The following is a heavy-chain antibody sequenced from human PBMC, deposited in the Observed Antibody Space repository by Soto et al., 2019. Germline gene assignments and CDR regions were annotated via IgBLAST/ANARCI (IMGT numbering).Heavy chain of an antibody. CDR1: GYTFTSYD. CDR3: AVCYDFWSGYYGAFDI. CDR2: MNPNSGNT. D-gene: IGHD3-3*01. J-gene: IGHJ3*02. Sequence: ASVKVSCKASGYTFTSYDINWVRQATGQGLEWMGWMNPNSGNTGYAQKFQGRVTMTRNTSISTAYMELSSLRSEDTAVYYCAVCYDFWSGYYGAFDIWAQGTMVTVSS. V-gene: IGHV1-8*01.